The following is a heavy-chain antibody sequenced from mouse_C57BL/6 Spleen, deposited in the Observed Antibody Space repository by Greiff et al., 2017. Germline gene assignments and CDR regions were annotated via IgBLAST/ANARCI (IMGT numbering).Heavy chain of an antibody. CDR2: INPNYVTT. CDR3: ARSYGSSSYAMDY. J-gene: IGHJ4*01. Sequence: VQLQQSGPELVKPGASVKISCKASGYSFTDYNMNWLKHSNCKSLEWIGVINPNYVTTSSNQQFKGKATLTVDQSSSTAYKQINSLTSEDSAVYYCARSYGSSSYAMDYWGQGTSVTVSS. D-gene: IGHD1-1*01. CDR1: GYSFTDYN. V-gene: IGHV1-39*01.